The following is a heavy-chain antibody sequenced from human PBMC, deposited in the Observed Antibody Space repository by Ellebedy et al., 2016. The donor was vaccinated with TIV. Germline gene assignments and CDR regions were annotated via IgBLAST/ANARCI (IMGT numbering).Heavy chain of an antibody. V-gene: IGHV1-46*01. Sequence: AASVKVSCKASGYTFTSYYMHWVRQAPGQGLEWMGIINPSGGSTSYAQKFQGRVTMTRDTSTSTVYMELRSLRSDDTAVYYCARSFFRNPLSSTVTPGDYWGQGTLVTVSS. CDR2: INPSGGST. CDR1: GYTFTSYY. D-gene: IGHD4-17*01. CDR3: ARSFFRNPLSSTVTPGDY. J-gene: IGHJ4*02.